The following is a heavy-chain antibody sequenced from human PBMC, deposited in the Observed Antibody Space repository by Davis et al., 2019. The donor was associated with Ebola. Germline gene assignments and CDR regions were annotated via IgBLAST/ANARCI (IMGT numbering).Heavy chain of an antibody. V-gene: IGHV4-39*07. Sequence: PGGSLRLSCTVSGGSISSPYNYWSWIRQPPGKGPEWIATIYYSGSTYYNPSLKSRLIISLDTSTNQFSLKLTSVTAADTAVYYCARERRFSSWLDDWGQGTLVTVSS. J-gene: IGHJ5*02. CDR3: ARERRFSSWLDD. CDR2: IYYSGST. CDR1: GGSISSPYNY. D-gene: IGHD6-13*01.